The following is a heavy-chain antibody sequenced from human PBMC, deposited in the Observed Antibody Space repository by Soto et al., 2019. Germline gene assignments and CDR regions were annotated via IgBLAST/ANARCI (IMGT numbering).Heavy chain of an antibody. Sequence: ASVKVSCKASGYTFTSYGISWVRQAPGQGLEWMGWITAYNGNTNYAQKLQGRVTMTTDTSTSTAYMELRSLRSDDTAVYYCARGLRTYYYDSSGWFDPWGQGTLVTVSS. V-gene: IGHV1-18*01. D-gene: IGHD3-22*01. CDR3: ARGLRTYYYDSSGWFDP. J-gene: IGHJ5*02. CDR1: GYTFTSYG. CDR2: ITAYNGNT.